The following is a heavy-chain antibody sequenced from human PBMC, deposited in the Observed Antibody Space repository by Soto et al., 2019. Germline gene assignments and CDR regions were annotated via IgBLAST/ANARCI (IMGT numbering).Heavy chain of an antibody. V-gene: IGHV4-30-4*01. J-gene: IGHJ5*02. CDR3: ARDGHCSGGGCYWFDP. CDR1: GGSISSGDYY. CDR2: IYSSGST. D-gene: IGHD2-15*01. Sequence: QVQLQESGPGLVKPSQTLSLTCTVSGGSISSGDYYWSWIRQPPGKGLEWIGYIYSSGSTDYNPSLLRRLTISVDTSLNQFSLKLSSVTAADTAVYYCARDGHCSGGGCYWFDPWGQGTLVTVSS.